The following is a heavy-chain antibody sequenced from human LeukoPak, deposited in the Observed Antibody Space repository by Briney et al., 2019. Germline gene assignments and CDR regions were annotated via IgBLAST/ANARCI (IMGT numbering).Heavy chain of an antibody. J-gene: IGHJ4*02. CDR2: INHSGST. CDR1: GGSFSGYY. V-gene: IGHV4-34*01. CDR3: ARGRDDTALVGVDY. D-gene: IGHD5-18*01. Sequence: SGTLSLTCAVYGGSFSGYYWSWIRQPPGKGLEWIGEINHSGSTNYNPSLKSRVTISVDTSKNQFSLQLSSVTAADTAVYYCARGRDDTALVGVDYWGQGTLVTVSS.